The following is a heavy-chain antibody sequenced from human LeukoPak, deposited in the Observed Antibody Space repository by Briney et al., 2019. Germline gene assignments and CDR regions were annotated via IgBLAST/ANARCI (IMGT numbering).Heavy chain of an antibody. V-gene: IGHV3-23*01. D-gene: IGHD2-2*01. Sequence: PGGSLRLSCAASGFTFSSYAMSWVRQAPGKGLEWVSAISGSGGSTYYADSVKGRFTISRDNSKNTLYLQMNSLRAEDTAVYYCAKRGTLGYCSSTSCPLGYYYYMDVWGKGTTVTVSS. CDR1: GFTFSSYA. J-gene: IGHJ6*03. CDR3: AKRGTLGYCSSTSCPLGYYYYMDV. CDR2: ISGSGGST.